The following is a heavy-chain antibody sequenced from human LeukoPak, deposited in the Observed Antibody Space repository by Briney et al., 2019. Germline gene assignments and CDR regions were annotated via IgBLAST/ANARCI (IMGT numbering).Heavy chain of an antibody. V-gene: IGHV3-7*01. CDR2: IKQDGSEK. D-gene: IGHD4-17*01. J-gene: IGHJ4*02. Sequence: GGSLRPSCAASGFTFSSYWMSWVRQAPGKGLEWVANIKQDGSEKYYVDSVKGRFTISRNNAKNSLYLQMNSLTAEDAAGYYCANPRGEDYGYFDCWGQGTLVTVSS. CDR1: GFTFSSYW. CDR3: ANPRGEDYGYFDC.